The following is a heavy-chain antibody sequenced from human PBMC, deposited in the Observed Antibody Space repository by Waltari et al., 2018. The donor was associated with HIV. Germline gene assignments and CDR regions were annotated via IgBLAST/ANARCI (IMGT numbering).Heavy chain of an antibody. CDR2: INPSNGGT. CDR3: ARAYCSATGCQIGGY. D-gene: IGHD2-2*01. Sequence: QVQLVQSGAEGKTPGASVEVSCKASGNTFSNYYLHWVSQAPGQGLEWMGRINPSNGGTNYAQSFQGRVTMTRDTSISTAYMELTRLTSDDTAVYYCARAYCSATGCQIGGYWGQGTLVTVSS. J-gene: IGHJ4*02. CDR1: GNTFSNYY. V-gene: IGHV1-2*06.